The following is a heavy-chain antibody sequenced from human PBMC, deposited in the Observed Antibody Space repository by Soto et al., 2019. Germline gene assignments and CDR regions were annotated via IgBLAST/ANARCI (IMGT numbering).Heavy chain of an antibody. V-gene: IGHV1-69*13. Sequence: SVKVSCKASGGTLCRYAISWVRQAPGQGLEWMGGIIPIFGTANYAQKFQGRVTITADESTSTAYMELSSLRSEDTAVYYCAREDYGYIDYWGQGTLVTVSS. CDR2: IIPIFGTA. CDR1: GGTLCRYA. J-gene: IGHJ4*02. D-gene: IGHD4-17*01. CDR3: AREDYGYIDY.